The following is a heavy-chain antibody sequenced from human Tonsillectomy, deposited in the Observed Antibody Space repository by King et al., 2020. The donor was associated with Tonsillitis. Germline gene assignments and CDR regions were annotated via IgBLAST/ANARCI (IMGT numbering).Heavy chain of an antibody. Sequence: VQLVESGGGLVQPGGSLRLSCAASGFTFNSYAMSWVRQAPGKGLEWVSAITGGGDNTYYADSVKGRFPISRDNSKNTLYMQMNSLRAEDTAVYYCAKDPHYYYYYYGMDVWGQGTTVTVSS. J-gene: IGHJ6*02. V-gene: IGHV3-23*04. CDR1: GFTFNSYA. CDR3: AKDPHYYYYYYGMDV. CDR2: ITGGGDNT.